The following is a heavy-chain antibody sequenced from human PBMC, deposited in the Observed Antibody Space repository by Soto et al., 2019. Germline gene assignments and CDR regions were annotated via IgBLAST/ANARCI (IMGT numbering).Heavy chain of an antibody. Sequence: SVKVSCKASGGTFSSYAISWVRQAPGQGLEWMGGIIPIFGTANYAQKFQGRVTITADESTSTAYMELSSLRSEDTAVYYCARAQAREYYYDSSGYYGDAFDIWGQGTMVTVSS. CDR1: GGTFSSYA. CDR2: IIPIFGTA. D-gene: IGHD3-22*01. V-gene: IGHV1-69*13. J-gene: IGHJ3*02. CDR3: ARAQAREYYYDSSGYYGDAFDI.